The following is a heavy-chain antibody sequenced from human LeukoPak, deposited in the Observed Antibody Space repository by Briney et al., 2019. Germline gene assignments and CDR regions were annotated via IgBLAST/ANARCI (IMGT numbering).Heavy chain of an antibody. D-gene: IGHD2-15*01. CDR1: GFTFSSYG. Sequence: GGSLRLSCAPSGFTFSSYGMHWVHQAPGKGLEWVAFIRYDGSNKYYADSVKGRFTISRDNSKNTLYLQMNSLRAEDTAVYYFAKGILGYCSGGSCAAYDYWGQGTLVTVSS. V-gene: IGHV3-30*02. CDR2: IRYDGSNK. CDR3: AKGILGYCSGGSCAAYDY. J-gene: IGHJ4*02.